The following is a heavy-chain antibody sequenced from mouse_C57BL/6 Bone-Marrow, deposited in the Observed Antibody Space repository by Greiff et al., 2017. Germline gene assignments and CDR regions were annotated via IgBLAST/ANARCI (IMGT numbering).Heavy chain of an antibody. Sequence: QVQLKQPGAELVRPGTSVKLSCKASGYTFTSYWMHWVKQRPGQGLEWIGVIDPSDSYTNYNQKLKGKATLTVDTSSSTAYMQLSSLTSEDSAVYYCARGIYYDYDEDFDYWGQGTTLTVSS. CDR2: IDPSDSYT. V-gene: IGHV1-59*01. CDR1: GYTFTSYW. D-gene: IGHD2-4*01. CDR3: ARGIYYDYDEDFDY. J-gene: IGHJ2*01.